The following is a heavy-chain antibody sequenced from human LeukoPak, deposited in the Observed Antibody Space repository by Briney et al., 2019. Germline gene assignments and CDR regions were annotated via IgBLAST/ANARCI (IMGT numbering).Heavy chain of an antibody. V-gene: IGHV3-30*04. D-gene: IGHD2-21*01. J-gene: IGHJ3*02. CDR3: ARDLAYCGGECYSGDAFDI. Sequence: GGSLRLSCAASGFTFSSYAMHWVRQAPGKGLEWVAVISNDGSKKQYADSVKGRFTISRDNSKNTLYLQMSSLRADDTDVYYCARDLAYCGGECYSGDAFDIWGQGTMVTVSS. CDR1: GFTFSSYA. CDR2: ISNDGSKK.